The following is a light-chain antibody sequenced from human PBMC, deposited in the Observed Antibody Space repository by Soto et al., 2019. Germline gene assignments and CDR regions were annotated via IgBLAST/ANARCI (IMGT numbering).Light chain of an antibody. CDR3: QQYGDSPT. CDR2: DAS. J-gene: IGKJ1*01. Sequence: EIVLTQSPATLSLSPGERATLSCRASQSVSSYLAWYQQKPGQAPRLLIYDASSRATGIPNRFSGSGSGTDFTLTISRLEPEDFAVFYCQQYGDSPTFGQGTKVDIK. CDR1: QSVSSY. V-gene: IGKV3-20*01.